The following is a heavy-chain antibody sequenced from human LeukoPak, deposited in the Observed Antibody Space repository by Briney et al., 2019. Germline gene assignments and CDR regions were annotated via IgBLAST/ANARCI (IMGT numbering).Heavy chain of an antibody. J-gene: IGHJ4*02. CDR1: GLTFSSYS. Sequence: GGSLRLSCAASGLTFSSYSMNWVRQAPGKGLEWVSYISISSRYIYYADSLKGRFTISRDNAKSSLYLQMSSLGAEDTAVYYCASAGYYERSGYTYYFHYWGQGTVVTVSS. V-gene: IGHV3-21*01. CDR2: ISISSRYI. D-gene: IGHD3-22*01. CDR3: ASAGYYERSGYTYYFHY.